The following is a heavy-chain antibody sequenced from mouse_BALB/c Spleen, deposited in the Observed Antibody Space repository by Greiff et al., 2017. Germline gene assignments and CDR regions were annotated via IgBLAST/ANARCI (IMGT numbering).Heavy chain of an antibody. Sequence: DVQLVESGGGLVQPGGSRKLSCAASGFTFSSFGMHWVRQAPEKGLEWVAYISSGSSTIYYADTVKGRFTISRDNPKNTLFLQMTSLRSEDTAMYYCARIGPPFAYWGQGTLVTVSA. CDR2: ISSGSSTI. V-gene: IGHV5-17*02. CDR1: GFTFSSFG. J-gene: IGHJ3*01. CDR3: ARIGPPFAY.